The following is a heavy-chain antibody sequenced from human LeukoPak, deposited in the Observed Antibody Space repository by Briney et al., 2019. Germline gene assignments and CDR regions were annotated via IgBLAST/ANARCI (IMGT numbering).Heavy chain of an antibody. CDR1: GFPFSSYA. CDR3: AKIRIGPYYYYGMDV. Sequence: PGRSLRLSCAASGFPFSSYAMHWVRQAPGKGLEWVAVISYDGSNKYYADSVKGRFTISRDNSKNTLYLQMNSLRAEDTAVYYCAKIRIGPYYYYGMDVWGQGTTVTVSS. V-gene: IGHV3-30-3*02. CDR2: ISYDGSNK. J-gene: IGHJ6*02. D-gene: IGHD2-15*01.